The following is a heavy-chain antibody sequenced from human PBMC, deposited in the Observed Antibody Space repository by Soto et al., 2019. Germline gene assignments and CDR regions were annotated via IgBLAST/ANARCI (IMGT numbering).Heavy chain of an antibody. Sequence: EEHLMESGGGLVQPGGSLRLSCAASGFTFSRSDMHWVRQAPGKRMEGVSAIGVGGDTYYSDSVEGRFTISRENAKTSLYLQMNSPRAGDTAVYYCARELGDAVTRGWSLDLWGRGTLVTVSS. V-gene: IGHV3-13*01. D-gene: IGHD4-17*01. CDR2: IGVGGDT. J-gene: IGHJ2*01. CDR1: GFTFSRSD. CDR3: ARELGDAVTRGWSLDL.